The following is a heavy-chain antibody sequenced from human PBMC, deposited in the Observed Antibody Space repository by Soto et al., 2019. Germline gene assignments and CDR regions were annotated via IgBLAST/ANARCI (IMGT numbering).Heavy chain of an antibody. CDR2: IIPIFGTA. CDR1: GGTFSSYA. CDR3: ARRDGSSDAFDI. Sequence: QVQLVQSGAEVKKPGSSVKVSCKASGGTFSSYAISWVRQAPGQGLEWMGGIIPIFGTANYAQKFQGRDTSTADESASTAYMELSSVRSEDTAVYYCARRDGSSDAFDIWGQGTMVTVSS. V-gene: IGHV1-69*01. J-gene: IGHJ3*02.